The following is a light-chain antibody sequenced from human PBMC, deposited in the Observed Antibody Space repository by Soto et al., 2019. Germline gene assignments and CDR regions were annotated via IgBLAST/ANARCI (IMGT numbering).Light chain of an antibody. J-gene: IGKJ1*01. Sequence: DIQLTKPQSSLSASVEDRVIITCRTSQNISNHLNWYQQNPGKAPKLLIFAASRVQSGVPSSFSGSRSAPAFTVIICCLQAEDFGTYYCLPCYSSPPTVGQGTKVDSK. CDR3: LPCYSSPPT. V-gene: IGKV1-39*01. CDR1: QNISNH. CDR2: AAS.